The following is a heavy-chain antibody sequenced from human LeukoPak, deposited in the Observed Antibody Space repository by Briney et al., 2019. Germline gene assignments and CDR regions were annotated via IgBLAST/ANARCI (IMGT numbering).Heavy chain of an antibody. CDR2: IKRDGNET. CDR3: VRISTSVAGADY. V-gene: IGHV3-7*01. J-gene: IGHJ4*02. D-gene: IGHD6-19*01. Sequence: GGSLRLSCGASGFTFSTSWMSWVRQAPGKGLEWVANIKRDGNETYYVDSVKGRFTISRENTKNLLFLQMDSLRAEDTAVYFCVRISTSVAGADYWGQGTLVTVSS. CDR1: GFTFSTSW.